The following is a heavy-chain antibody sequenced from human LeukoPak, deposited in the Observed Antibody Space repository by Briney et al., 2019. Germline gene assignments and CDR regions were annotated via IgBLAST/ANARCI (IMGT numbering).Heavy chain of an antibody. CDR3: ARDGGEGNYYMDV. Sequence: ASVKVSCKASGYTFTAYYIHWVRQAPGQRLEWMGWINPNSGGTKYAQNFQGRVTMTRDTSISTAYVELSTLRSDDTAVYYCARDGGEGNYYMDVWGKGTTVTVSS. J-gene: IGHJ6*03. D-gene: IGHD2-21*01. V-gene: IGHV1-2*02. CDR1: GYTFTAYY. CDR2: INPNSGGT.